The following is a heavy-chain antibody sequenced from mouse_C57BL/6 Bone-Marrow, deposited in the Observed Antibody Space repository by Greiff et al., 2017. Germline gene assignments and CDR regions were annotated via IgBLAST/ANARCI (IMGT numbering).Heavy chain of an antibody. D-gene: IGHD1-1*01. J-gene: IGHJ2*01. CDR1: GYTFTSYW. V-gene: IGHV1-64*01. CDR3: AREGKWVVATHDY. Sequence: QVQLQQPGAELVKPGASVKLSCKASGYTFTSYWMHWVKQRPGQGLEWIGMIHPNSGSTNYNEKFKSKATLTVDKSSSTAYMQLSSLTSEDSAVYYCAREGKWVVATHDYWGQGTTLTVSS. CDR2: IHPNSGST.